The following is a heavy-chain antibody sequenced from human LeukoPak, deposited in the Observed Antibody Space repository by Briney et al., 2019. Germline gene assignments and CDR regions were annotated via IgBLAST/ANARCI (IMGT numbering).Heavy chain of an antibody. V-gene: IGHV3-30*04. CDR3: VSLGYSSSSVRY. J-gene: IGHJ4*02. Sequence: GGSLRLSCAASGFTFSSYAMHSVRQAPGKGRGWVAVISYDGSNKYYAVSVKGRFTISRDNSKNTLYLQMNSLRAEDTAVYFCVSLGYSSSSVRYWGQGTLVTVSS. CDR2: ISYDGSNK. CDR1: GFTFSSYA. D-gene: IGHD6-6*01.